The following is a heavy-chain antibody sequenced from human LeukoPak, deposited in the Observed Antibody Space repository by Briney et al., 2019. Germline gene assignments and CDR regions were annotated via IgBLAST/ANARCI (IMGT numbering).Heavy chain of an antibody. CDR2: INPNSGGT. V-gene: IGHV1-2*02. J-gene: IGHJ6*03. CDR1: GYTFTGYY. Sequence: ASVKVSCKASGYTFTGYYMHWVRQAPGQGLEWMGWINPNSGGTNYAQKFQGRVTMNRDTSISTAYMELSRLRSADTAVYYCASHFGRGPTGPTLRYYYYYMDVWGKGTTVTVSS. CDR3: ASHFGRGPTGPTLRYYYYYMDV. D-gene: IGHD1-1*01.